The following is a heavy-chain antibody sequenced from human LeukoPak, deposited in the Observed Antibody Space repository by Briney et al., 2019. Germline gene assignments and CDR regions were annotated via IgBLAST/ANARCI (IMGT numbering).Heavy chain of an antibody. CDR1: GGSISSSSYY. Sequence: PSETLSLTCTVSGGSISSSSYYWGWIRQPPGKGLEWIGSIYYSGSTYYNPSLKSRVTISVDTSKNQFSLKLSSVTAADTAVYYCARGVGGIFGAYYYMDVWGKGTTVTVSS. D-gene: IGHD3-3*01. CDR3: ARGVGGIFGAYYYMDV. CDR2: IYYSGST. V-gene: IGHV4-39*07. J-gene: IGHJ6*03.